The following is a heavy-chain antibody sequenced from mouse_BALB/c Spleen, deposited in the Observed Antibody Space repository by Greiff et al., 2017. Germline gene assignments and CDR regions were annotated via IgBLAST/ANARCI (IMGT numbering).Heavy chain of an antibody. J-gene: IGHJ2*01. V-gene: IGHV3-6*02. Sequence: ESGPGLVKPSQSLSLTCSVTGYSITSGYYWNWIRQFPGNKLEWMGYISYDGSNNYNPSLKNRISITRDTSKNQFFLKLNSVTTEDTATYYCASFYYDYDGYFDYWGQGTTLTVSS. CDR1: GYSITSGYY. CDR2: ISYDGSN. CDR3: ASFYYDYDGYFDY. D-gene: IGHD2-4*01.